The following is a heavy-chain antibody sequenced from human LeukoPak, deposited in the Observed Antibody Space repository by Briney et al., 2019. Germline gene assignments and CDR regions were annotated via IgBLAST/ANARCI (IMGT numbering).Heavy chain of an antibody. CDR1: GFTFSSYS. D-gene: IGHD5-12*01. CDR3: ARDPHRGYSGYDPCFDY. CDR2: ISSSSSYI. V-gene: IGHV3-21*01. Sequence: PGGSLRLSCAASGFTFSSYSMNWVRQAPGKGLEWVSSISSSSSYIYYADSVKGRFTISRDNAKNSLYLQMNSLRAEDTAVYYCARDPHRGYSGYDPCFDYWGQGTLVTVSS. J-gene: IGHJ4*02.